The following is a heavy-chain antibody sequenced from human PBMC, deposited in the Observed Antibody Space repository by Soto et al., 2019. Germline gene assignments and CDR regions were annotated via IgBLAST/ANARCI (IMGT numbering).Heavy chain of an antibody. J-gene: IGHJ6*02. Sequence: QVQVVQSGVEVRRPGSSVKVSCKASGDTFKNCVISWWRQAPGQGLEGMGGIIPLFGTTDFAQRFQGRLTITTDESTTTAYMELSRLRSEDTATYYCAAELGFGKLSVVWGQGTTVIVSS. D-gene: IGHD3-10*01. CDR1: GDTFKNCV. CDR2: IIPLFGTT. CDR3: AAELGFGKLSVV. V-gene: IGHV1-69*01.